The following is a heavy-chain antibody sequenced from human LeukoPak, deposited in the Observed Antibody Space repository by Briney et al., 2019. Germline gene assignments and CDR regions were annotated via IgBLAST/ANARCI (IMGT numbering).Heavy chain of an antibody. CDR1: GYTFTNNY. CDR3: ARDQEGFDY. Sequence: ASVKVSCKASGYTFTNNYLHWVRQAPGQGLEWMGMIYPRDGSTSYAQNFQGRVTVTRDTSMTTVHMELRGLRSEDTAVYYCARDQEGFDYWGQGTVVTVSS. CDR2: IYPRDGST. J-gene: IGHJ4*02. V-gene: IGHV1-46*01.